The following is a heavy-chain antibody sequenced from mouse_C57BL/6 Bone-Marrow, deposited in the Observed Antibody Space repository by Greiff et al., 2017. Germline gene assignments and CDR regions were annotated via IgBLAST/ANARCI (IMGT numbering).Heavy chain of an antibody. CDR3: ARRDWEDY. J-gene: IGHJ2*01. CDR1: GYTFTSYW. V-gene: IGHV1-55*01. CDR2: IYPGSGST. Sequence: VQLQQPGAELVKPGASVKMSCKASGYTFTSYWITWVKQRPGQGLEWIGDIYPGSGSTNYNEKFKSKATLTVAPSSSPAYMQLSSLTAEDSAVYYCARRDWEDYWGQGTTLTVSS. D-gene: IGHD4-1*01.